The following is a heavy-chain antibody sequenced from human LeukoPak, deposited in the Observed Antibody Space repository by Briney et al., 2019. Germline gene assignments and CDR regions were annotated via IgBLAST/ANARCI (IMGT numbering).Heavy chain of an antibody. D-gene: IGHD5-12*01. J-gene: IGHJ6*03. CDR1: GFTFSSYA. Sequence: PGRSLRLSCAVSGFTFSSYAMHWVRQAPGKGLEWVALMSYDGSNKYYADSVKGRLTISRDNSKNTLYLQMNSLRAEDTAVYYCARYSGYSSYYYYMDVWGKGTTVTISS. CDR2: MSYDGSNK. CDR3: ARYSGYSSYYYYMDV. V-gene: IGHV3-30*04.